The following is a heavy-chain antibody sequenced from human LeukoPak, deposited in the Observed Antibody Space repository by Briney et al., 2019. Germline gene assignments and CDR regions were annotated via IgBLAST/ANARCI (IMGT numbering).Heavy chain of an antibody. CDR1: RYTFTGYY. V-gene: IGHV1-2*02. Sequence: ASVKVSCKASRYTFTGYYMHWVRQAPAQGLEWMGWINPNSGGTNYAQRFQGRVTITIDTSINTAYMELSRLRSDDTAVYYCARESSAELLRNWYFDLWGRGTLVTVSS. J-gene: IGHJ2*01. CDR2: INPNSGGT. CDR3: ARESSAELLRNWYFDL. D-gene: IGHD2-15*01.